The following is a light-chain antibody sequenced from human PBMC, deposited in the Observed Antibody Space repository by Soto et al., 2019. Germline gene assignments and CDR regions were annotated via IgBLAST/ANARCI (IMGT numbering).Light chain of an antibody. V-gene: IGLV2-14*01. CDR3: SSYTNSNTLWV. CDR2: EVN. CDR1: SSTVGGFNV. Sequence: QSALTQPASVSGSPGQSITISCTGTSSTVGGFNVVSWYQQHPGKAPKLMIYEVNNRPLGVSNRFSGSKSGNTASLTISGLQAEDEADYYCSSYTNSNTLWVFGGGTKLTVL. J-gene: IGLJ3*02.